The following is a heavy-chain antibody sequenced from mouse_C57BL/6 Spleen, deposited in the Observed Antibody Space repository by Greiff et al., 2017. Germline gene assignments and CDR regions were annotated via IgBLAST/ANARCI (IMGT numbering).Heavy chain of an antibody. J-gene: IGHJ2*01. Sequence: QVQLQQPGAELVRPGSSVKLSCKASGYTFTSYWMHWVKQRPIQGLEWIGNIDPSDSETHYNQKFKDKATLTVDKSSSTAYMQLSSLTSEDSAVYYCARGDGSSHPFDYWGQGTTLTVSS. CDR3: ARGDGSSHPFDY. V-gene: IGHV1-52*01. CDR1: GYTFTSYW. CDR2: IDPSDSET. D-gene: IGHD1-1*01.